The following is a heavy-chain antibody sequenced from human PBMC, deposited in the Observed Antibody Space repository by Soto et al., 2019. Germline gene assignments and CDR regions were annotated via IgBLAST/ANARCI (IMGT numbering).Heavy chain of an antibody. CDR2: LSASGGNI. J-gene: IGHJ4*02. Sequence: EVQLLESGGGLVQPGGSLRLSCAASGFPFSNFDMSWVRQAPGKGLEWVADLSASGGNIHYADSVHGRFTISRDNSWNTVYLQMNSRRVEDTVVYYCAQGGWMDDYGGQGTVVTVS. D-gene: IGHD5-12*01. CDR1: GFPFSNFD. CDR3: AQGGWMDDY. V-gene: IGHV3-23*01.